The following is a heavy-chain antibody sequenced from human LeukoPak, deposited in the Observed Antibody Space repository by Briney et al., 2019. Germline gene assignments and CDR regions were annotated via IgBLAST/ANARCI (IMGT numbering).Heavy chain of an antibody. D-gene: IGHD5-12*01. J-gene: IGHJ5*02. Sequence: PGGSLRLSCAASGFTFSNAWMSWVRQAPGKGLEWVGRIKRKTDGGTTDYAAPVKGRFTISRDDSKNTLYLQMSSLKTEDTAVYYCTTEETVDIVAKVWFDPWGQGTLVTVSS. CDR3: TTEETVDIVAKVWFDP. V-gene: IGHV3-15*01. CDR2: IKRKTDGGTT. CDR1: GFTFSNAW.